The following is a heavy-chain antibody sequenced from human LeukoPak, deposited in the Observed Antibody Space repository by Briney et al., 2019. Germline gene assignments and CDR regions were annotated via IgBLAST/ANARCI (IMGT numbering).Heavy chain of an antibody. Sequence: ASVKDSCKVSGYTLTELSMHWVRQAPGKRLEWMGGLDTEDGETIYAQKSQGRVTMTEDTSTDTAYMELSSLRSEDTAVYYCATHPYCGGDCYRPFDYWGQGTLVTVSS. CDR3: ATHPYCGGDCYRPFDY. D-gene: IGHD2-21*02. V-gene: IGHV1-24*01. J-gene: IGHJ4*02. CDR2: LDTEDGET. CDR1: GYTLTELS.